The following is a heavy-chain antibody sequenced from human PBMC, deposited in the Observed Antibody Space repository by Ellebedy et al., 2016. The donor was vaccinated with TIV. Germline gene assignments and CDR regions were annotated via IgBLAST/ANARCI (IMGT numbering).Heavy chain of an antibody. J-gene: IGHJ3*02. D-gene: IGHD7-27*01. Sequence: GGSLRLSCAASGFTFTPYAMNWVRQAPGKGLEWVSYISGSSLTIYYADSVKGRFTSSSDNAENSRYLQMTSLRAEDTAIYYCARDMAWGNERVNDALDIWGQGTMVTVSP. V-gene: IGHV3-48*04. CDR1: GFTFTPYA. CDR2: ISGSSLTI. CDR3: ARDMAWGNERVNDALDI.